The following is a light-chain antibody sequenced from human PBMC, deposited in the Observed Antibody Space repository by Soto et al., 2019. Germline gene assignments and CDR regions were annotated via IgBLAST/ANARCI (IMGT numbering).Light chain of an antibody. Sequence: EIVLTQSPATLSLSPGERATLSCRASQSVSSYLAWYQQKPGQAPRLLIYDASNRATGIQARFSGSGSGTGFTLTISSLEPEDFAVYYCQQHSNWPPITFGQGTRLEIK. V-gene: IGKV3-11*01. CDR1: QSVSSY. CDR3: QQHSNWPPIT. CDR2: DAS. J-gene: IGKJ5*01.